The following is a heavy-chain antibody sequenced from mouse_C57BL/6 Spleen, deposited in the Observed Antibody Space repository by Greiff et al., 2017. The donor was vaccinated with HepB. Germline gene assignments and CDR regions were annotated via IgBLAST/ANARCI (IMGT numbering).Heavy chain of an antibody. Sequence: EVKLVESGGGLVKPGGSLKLSCAASGFTFSSYTMSWVRQTPEKRLEWVATISGGGGNTYYPDSVKGRFTISRDNAKNTLYLQMSSLRSEDTALYYCARRPYYYGSSYNYFDYWGQGTTLTVSS. J-gene: IGHJ2*01. CDR2: ISGGGGNT. CDR3: ARRPYYYGSSYNYFDY. CDR1: GFTFSSYT. D-gene: IGHD1-1*01. V-gene: IGHV5-9*01.